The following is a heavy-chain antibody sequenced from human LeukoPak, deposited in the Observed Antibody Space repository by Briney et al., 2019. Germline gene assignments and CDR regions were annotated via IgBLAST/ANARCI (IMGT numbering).Heavy chain of an antibody. CDR2: IYHRGRT. D-gene: IGHD2-15*01. Sequence: SETLSLTCAVSGYSISSGYYWGWIRQPPGKGLEWIGSIYHRGRTYYNPSLKSRVTISVDTSKNQFSLKLSSVTAADTAVYYCAREIVDCSGGSCYSGTYYYYYYGMDVWGKGTTVTVSS. CDR1: GYSISSGYY. V-gene: IGHV4-38-2*02. J-gene: IGHJ6*04. CDR3: AREIVDCSGGSCYSGTYYYYYYGMDV.